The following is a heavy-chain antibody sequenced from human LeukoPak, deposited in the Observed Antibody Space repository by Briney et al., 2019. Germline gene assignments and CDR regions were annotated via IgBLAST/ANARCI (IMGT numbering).Heavy chain of an antibody. Sequence: PGGSLRLSCAASGFTFSDYYMSWIRQAPGKGLEWVSYISSSGSTIYYADSVKGRFTISRDNAKNSLYLQMNSLRAEDTAVYYCARPLWFGDISSDYWGQGTLVTVSS. J-gene: IGHJ4*02. CDR2: ISSSGSTI. D-gene: IGHD3-10*01. V-gene: IGHV3-11*04. CDR1: GFTFSDYY. CDR3: ARPLWFGDISSDY.